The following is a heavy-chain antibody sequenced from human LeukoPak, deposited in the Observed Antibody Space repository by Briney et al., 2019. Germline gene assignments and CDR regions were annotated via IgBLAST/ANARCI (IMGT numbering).Heavy chain of an antibody. CDR2: IYSGGST. V-gene: IGHV3-53*01. J-gene: IGHJ4*02. CDR1: GFTVSSNY. Sequence: QSGGSQRLSCAASGFTVSSNYMSWVRQAPGKGLEWVSVIYSGGSTYYADSVKGRFPISRDNSKNTLYLQMNSLRAEDTAVYYCARDGTGDRWGHFDYWGQGTLVTVSS. D-gene: IGHD7-27*01. CDR3: ARDGTGDRWGHFDY.